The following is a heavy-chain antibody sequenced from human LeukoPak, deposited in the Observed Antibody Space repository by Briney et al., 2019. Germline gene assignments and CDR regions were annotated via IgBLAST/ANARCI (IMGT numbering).Heavy chain of an antibody. CDR3: AKGGGHYDILTHPFDY. J-gene: IGHJ4*02. CDR2: TSGSGGST. D-gene: IGHD3-9*01. CDR1: GFTFSSYA. Sequence: PGGSLRLSCAASGFTFSSYAMSWVRQAPGKGLEWVSATSGSGGSTYYADSVKGRFTISRDNSKNTLYLQMNSLRAEDTAVYYCAKGGGHYDILTHPFDYWGQGTLVTVSS. V-gene: IGHV3-23*01.